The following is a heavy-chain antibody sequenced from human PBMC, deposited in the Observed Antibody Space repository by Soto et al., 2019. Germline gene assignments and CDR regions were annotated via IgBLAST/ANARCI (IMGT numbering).Heavy chain of an antibody. V-gene: IGHV3-74*01. J-gene: IGHJ6*03. Sequence: GGSLRLSCAASGFTFSSYWMHWVRQAPGKGLVWVSRINSDGSSTSYADSVKGRFTISRDNAKNTLYLQMNSLRAEDTAVYYCARAGYDILTGQYYYYYMDVWGKGTTVTVSS. CDR3: ARAGYDILTGQYYYYYMDV. CDR2: INSDGSST. CDR1: GFTFSSYW. D-gene: IGHD3-9*01.